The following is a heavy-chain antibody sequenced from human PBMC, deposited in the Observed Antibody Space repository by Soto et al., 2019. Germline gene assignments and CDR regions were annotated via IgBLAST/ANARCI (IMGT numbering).Heavy chain of an antibody. J-gene: IGHJ4*02. Sequence: QVQLVQSGAEVKKPGSSVKVSCKASAGTFSSYSISWVRQAPGQGLEWRGGIIPIFGTANYAQKFQGRVTITTDESTSPAYMELSSLRSEDTVVYYCAIEYSSSPPDYPIGYWGQGTLVTVSS. CDR2: IIPIFGTA. V-gene: IGHV1-69*01. CDR1: AGTFSSYS. D-gene: IGHD6-6*01. CDR3: AIEYSSSPPDYPIGY.